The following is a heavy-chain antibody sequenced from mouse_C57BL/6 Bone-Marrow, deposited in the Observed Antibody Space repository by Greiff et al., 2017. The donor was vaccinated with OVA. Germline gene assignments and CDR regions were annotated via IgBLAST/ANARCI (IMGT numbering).Heavy chain of an antibody. Sequence: QVQLKQPGAELVKPGASVKVSCKASGYTFTSYWMHWVKQRPGQGLEWIGRIHPSDSDTNYNQKFKGKATLTVDKSSSTAYMQLSSLTSEDAAVYYCAIGDYYDYDWYFDVWGTGTTVTVSS. CDR3: AIGDYYDYDWYFDV. D-gene: IGHD2-4*01. V-gene: IGHV1-74*01. CDR2: IHPSDSDT. J-gene: IGHJ1*03. CDR1: GYTFTSYW.